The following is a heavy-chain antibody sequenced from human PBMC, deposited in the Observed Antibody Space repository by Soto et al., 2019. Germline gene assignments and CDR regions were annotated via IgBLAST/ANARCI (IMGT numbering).Heavy chain of an antibody. CDR2: IYYSGST. V-gene: IGHV4-61*01. CDR3: AREWRDGYIEAIDY. D-gene: IGHD5-12*01. J-gene: IGHJ4*02. Sequence: QVQLQESGPGLVKPSETLSLTCTVSGGSVSSGSYYWSWIRQPPGKGLEWIVYIYYSGSTNYNPSLKSRVTISVYTSKNHFSLKLSSVTAADTAVYYCAREWRDGYIEAIDYWGQGTLVTVSS. CDR1: GGSVSSGSYY.